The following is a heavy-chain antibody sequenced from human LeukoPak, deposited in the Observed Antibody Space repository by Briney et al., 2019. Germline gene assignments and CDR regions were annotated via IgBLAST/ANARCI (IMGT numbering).Heavy chain of an antibody. Sequence: GGSLRLSCAASGFPFTTYGMTWVRQAPGKGLEWVSAIGAGGSNTYYADSVKGRFTISRDNSKNTLYLQMNSLRAEDTAVYYCARAGWDPVAPDDYYYGMDVWGQGTTVTVSS. CDR1: GFPFTTYG. CDR3: ARAGWDPVAPDDYYYGMDV. J-gene: IGHJ6*02. CDR2: IGAGGSNT. D-gene: IGHD1-26*01. V-gene: IGHV3-23*01.